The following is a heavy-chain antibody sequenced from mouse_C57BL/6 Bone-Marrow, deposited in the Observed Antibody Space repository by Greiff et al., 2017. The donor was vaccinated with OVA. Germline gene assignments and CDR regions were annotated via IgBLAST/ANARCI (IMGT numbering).Heavy chain of an antibody. CDR3: TRVYNLYAMDY. CDR1: GFTFSSYA. Sequence: EVMLVESGEGLVKPGGSLKLSCAASGFTFSSYAMSWVRQTPEKRLEWVAYISSGGDYIYYADTVKGRFTISRDNARNTLYLQMSSLKSEYTSMYYCTRVYNLYAMDYWGQGTSVTVSS. CDR2: ISSGGDYI. D-gene: IGHD1-3*01. J-gene: IGHJ4*01. V-gene: IGHV5-9-1*02.